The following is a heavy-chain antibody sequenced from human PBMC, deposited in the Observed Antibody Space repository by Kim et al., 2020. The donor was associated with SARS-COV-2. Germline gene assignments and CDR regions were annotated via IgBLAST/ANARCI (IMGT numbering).Heavy chain of an antibody. CDR3: ARGVRSLLHSCYYMDV. D-gene: IGHD3-10*01. Sequence: SGPTLVNPTQTLTLTCTFSGFSLTTSGMSVNWIRQPPGKALEWLARIDWDDDKYFSRSLKTRLAISKDTSRNQVVLTMTNMDPVDAATYYCARGVRSLLHSCYYMDVWGKGTTVTVSS. J-gene: IGHJ6*03. V-gene: IGHV2-70*11. CDR2: IDWDDDK. CDR1: GFSLTTSGMS.